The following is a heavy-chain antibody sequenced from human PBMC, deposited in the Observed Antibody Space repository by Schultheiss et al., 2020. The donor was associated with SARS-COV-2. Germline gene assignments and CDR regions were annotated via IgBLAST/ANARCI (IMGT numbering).Heavy chain of an antibody. D-gene: IGHD3-10*01. J-gene: IGHJ4*02. CDR3: ARRMGFGDWSFDS. CDR2: IYHSGTT. CDR1: GGSISPYY. V-gene: IGHV4-59*12. Sequence: SETLSLSCAVSGGSISPYYWSWVRQFPGKGLQYIGYIYHSGTTNYNPSLRSRVTISLDTSKNQFSLKLTSVTAADTAVYYCARRMGFGDWSFDSWGQGTQVTVSS.